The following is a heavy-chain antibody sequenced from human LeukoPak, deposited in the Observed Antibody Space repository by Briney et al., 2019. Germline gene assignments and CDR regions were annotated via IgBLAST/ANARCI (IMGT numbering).Heavy chain of an antibody. J-gene: IGHJ4*02. CDR1: GFTFSSYG. CDR2: IWYDGTNK. Sequence: PGGALRISCAAPGFTFSSYGMHWVRQAPGKGLEWVGVIWYDGTNKHYGDSVKGRFTISRDNCKNTVYLQMNCMTAEDTAVYYCVRDPYEAYWGQGTLVTVSS. D-gene: IGHD5-12*01. CDR3: VRDPYEAY. V-gene: IGHV3-33*01.